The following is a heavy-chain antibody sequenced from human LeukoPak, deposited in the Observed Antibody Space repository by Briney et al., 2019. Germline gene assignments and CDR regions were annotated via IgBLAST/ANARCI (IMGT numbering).Heavy chain of an antibody. D-gene: IGHD3-22*01. CDR1: GFTFSIYW. V-gene: IGHV3-74*01. CDR3: ARAPSEIGGYYPEYFRH. Sequence: GGSLRLSCAASGFTFSIYWMHWVRQAPGKGLVWVSRIKSDGKTNYADSVKGRFTISRDNAKNTVSLQMNSLRAGDTGVYYCARAPSEIGGYYPEYFRHWGQGTLVTVSS. CDR2: IKSDGKT. J-gene: IGHJ1*01.